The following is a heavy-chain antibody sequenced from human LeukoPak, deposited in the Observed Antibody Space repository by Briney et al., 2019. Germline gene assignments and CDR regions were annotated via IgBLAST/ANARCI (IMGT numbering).Heavy chain of an antibody. CDR1: GFTVSSNY. CDR3: AREYSGSSHYFDY. D-gene: IGHD1-26*01. J-gene: IGHJ4*02. CDR2: IYSGGST. V-gene: IGHV3-66*02. Sequence: GGSLRLSCAASGFTVSSNYMSWVRQAPGKGLEWVSVIYSGGSTYYADSVKGRFTISRDNSKNTLYLQMNSLRAEDTAVYYCAREYSGSSHYFDYWGQGTLVTVSS.